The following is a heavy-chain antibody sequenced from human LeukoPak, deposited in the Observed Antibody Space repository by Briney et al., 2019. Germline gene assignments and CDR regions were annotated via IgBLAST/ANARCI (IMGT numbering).Heavy chain of an antibody. CDR3: ACLTTADAFGI. V-gene: IGHV4-59*01. CDR2: IYDSGST. Sequence: SETLSLTCTVSGGSTSSYYWSWIRQPPGKGLEWIGYIYDSGSTNYNPSLKSRVTISVDTSKNQFSLKLSSVTAADTAVYYCACLTTADAFGIWGQGTMVTVSS. D-gene: IGHD3-22*01. J-gene: IGHJ3*02. CDR1: GGSTSSYY.